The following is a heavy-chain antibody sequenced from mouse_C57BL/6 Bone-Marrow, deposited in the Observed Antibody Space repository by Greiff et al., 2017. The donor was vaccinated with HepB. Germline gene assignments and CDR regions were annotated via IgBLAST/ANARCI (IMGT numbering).Heavy chain of an antibody. Sequence: VQRVESGPGLVQPSQSLSITCTVSGFSLTSYGVHWVRQSPGKGLEWLGVIWSGGSKDYNAAFISRLSISKDKSKSQVFFKMNSLQADDTAIYYCARWYLYYCDYWGQGTTLTVSS. D-gene: IGHD1-1*02. CDR2: IWSGGSK. CDR3: ARWYLYYCDY. CDR1: GFSLTSYG. J-gene: IGHJ2*01. V-gene: IGHV2-2*01.